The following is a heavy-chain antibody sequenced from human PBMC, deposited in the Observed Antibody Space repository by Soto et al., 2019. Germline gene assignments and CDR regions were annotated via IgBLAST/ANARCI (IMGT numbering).Heavy chain of an antibody. CDR3: AKDIAVRGVMVPSDY. D-gene: IGHD3-10*01. CDR1: GFTFSSYG. Sequence: GGSLRLSCAASGFTFSSYGMHWVRQAPGKGLEWVAFISYDERSKFYADSVKGRFTISRDTSKNTLYLQMNRLRVEDTAVYYSAKDIAVRGVMVPSDYWGQGTLVTVSS. J-gene: IGHJ4*02. V-gene: IGHV3-30*18. CDR2: ISYDERSK.